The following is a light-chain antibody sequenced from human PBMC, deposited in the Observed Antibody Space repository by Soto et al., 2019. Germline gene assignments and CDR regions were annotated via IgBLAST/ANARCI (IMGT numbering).Light chain of an antibody. V-gene: IGKV3-20*01. CDR3: QQYPGYT. J-gene: IGKJ2*01. Sequence: ETVLTQSPGTLSLSPGERATLSCRASQSVSSSYLAWYQQKPGQAPRLLIYGASSRATGIPDRFSGSGSGTDFTLTISRREPEDFAVYFCQQYPGYTFGQGTKLEIK. CDR2: GAS. CDR1: QSVSSSY.